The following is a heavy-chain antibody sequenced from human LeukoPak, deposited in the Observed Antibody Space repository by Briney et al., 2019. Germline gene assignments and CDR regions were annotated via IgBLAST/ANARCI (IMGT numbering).Heavy chain of an antibody. Sequence: GGPLRRSCTASGFTFSSYWMNWARQAPGKGLEWVASINHNGNVNYYLDSVKGRFTISRDNAKNSLYLQMSNLRAEDTAVYFCARGGGLDVWGQGATVTVSS. J-gene: IGHJ6*02. CDR3: ARGGGLDV. D-gene: IGHD3-16*01. CDR1: GFTFSSYW. V-gene: IGHV3-7*03. CDR2: INHNGNVN.